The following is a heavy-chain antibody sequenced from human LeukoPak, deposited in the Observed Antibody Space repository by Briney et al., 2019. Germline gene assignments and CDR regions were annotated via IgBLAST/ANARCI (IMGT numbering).Heavy chain of an antibody. CDR3: AKDSGHSSTWYY. Sequence: GSLRLSCAASGFIFSSYAMNWVRQAPGKGLEWVSSISGSGTTYYADSVKGRFTISRDSARNTLYLQMNSLRAEDTAVYYCAKDSGHSSTWYYWGQGTLVTVSS. D-gene: IGHD6-13*01. CDR2: ISGSGTT. CDR1: GFIFSSYA. V-gene: IGHV3-23*01. J-gene: IGHJ4*02.